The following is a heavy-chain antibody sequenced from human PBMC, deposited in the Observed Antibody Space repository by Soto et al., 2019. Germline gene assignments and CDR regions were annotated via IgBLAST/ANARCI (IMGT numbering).Heavy chain of an antibody. CDR3: TRANWYSEY. V-gene: IGHV4-59*11. CDR1: GGSISNHY. CDR2: IYYNGNT. D-gene: IGHD7-27*01. Sequence: QVQLQESGPGLVKPSETLSLTCSVSGGSISNHYWSWIRQPPGKGLEWIGYIYYNGNTNYNPSLKTQVTMSVHTTRNQISLKLTTVTSADAAVYYCTRANWYSEYWGQGTLVTVSS. J-gene: IGHJ4*02.